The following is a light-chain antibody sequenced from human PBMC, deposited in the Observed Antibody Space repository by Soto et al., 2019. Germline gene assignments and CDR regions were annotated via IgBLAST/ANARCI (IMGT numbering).Light chain of an antibody. CDR2: AVS. Sequence: DIQLTQSPSFMSASVGDRVTITCRASQGLSTYLAWYQQKPGKAPKLLLYAVSTLQSGVPSRFSGSGSGTVFTLTISSLQPEDYATYFCQQLNGSPYTFGQGTKLEIK. CDR1: QGLSTY. CDR3: QQLNGSPYT. V-gene: IGKV1-9*01. J-gene: IGKJ2*01.